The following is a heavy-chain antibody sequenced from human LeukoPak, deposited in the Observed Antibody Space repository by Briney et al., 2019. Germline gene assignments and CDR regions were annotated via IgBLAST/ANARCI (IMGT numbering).Heavy chain of an antibody. D-gene: IGHD4-17*01. Sequence: ASVKVSCTASGYTFTSYGISWVRQAPGQGLEWMGWISAYNGNTNYAQKLQGRVTMTTDTSTSTAYMELRSLRSDDTAVYYCARESLHPVTTSNWFDPWGQGTLVTVSS. J-gene: IGHJ5*02. CDR3: ARESLHPVTTSNWFDP. CDR1: GYTFTSYG. V-gene: IGHV1-18*01. CDR2: ISAYNGNT.